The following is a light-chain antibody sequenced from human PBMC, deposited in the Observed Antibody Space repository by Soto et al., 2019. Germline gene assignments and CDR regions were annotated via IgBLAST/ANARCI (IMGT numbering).Light chain of an antibody. CDR2: TTN. CDR3: LLYYGGAQLV. V-gene: IGLV7-43*01. J-gene: IGLJ3*02. Sequence: QAVVTQEPSLTVSPGGTVTLTCAYSTGAVTSGNYPSWFQQRPGQAPRTLIYTTNSKHPWTPARFSGSLLGDKAALTLSGVQPEDEADYYCLLYYGGAQLVFGGGTKLTVL. CDR1: TGAVTSGNY.